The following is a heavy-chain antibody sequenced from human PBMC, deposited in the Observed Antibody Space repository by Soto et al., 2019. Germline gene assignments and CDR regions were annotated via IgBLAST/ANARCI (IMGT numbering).Heavy chain of an antibody. CDR3: ARGITIFGVVNFYYYGMDV. CDR2: ISDSGSNK. V-gene: IGHV3-23*01. Sequence: GGSLRLSCAASGFTFSSYAMSWVRQAPGKGLERVSAISDSGSNKYYADSVKGRFTISRDNSKNTLYLQMNSLRAEDTAVYYCARGITIFGVVNFYYYGMDVWGQGTTVTVSS. CDR1: GFTFSSYA. D-gene: IGHD3-3*01. J-gene: IGHJ6*02.